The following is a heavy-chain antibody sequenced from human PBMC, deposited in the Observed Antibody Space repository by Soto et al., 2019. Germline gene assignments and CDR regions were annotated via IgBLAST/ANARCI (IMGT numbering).Heavy chain of an antibody. V-gene: IGHV3-48*01. CDR1: GVTFSSYS. J-gene: IGHJ6*02. CDR2: ISASSRTL. CDR3: ARSYYDSSASYASYGMDV. D-gene: IGHD3-22*01. Sequence: GGSLRLSRGASGVTFSSYSMNWVRQDTGKGLEWISHISASSRTLFYADSVKGRFTISRDNAKNSLYLQMNSLRAEDTAVYYCARSYYDSSASYASYGMDVWGQGTTVTVSS.